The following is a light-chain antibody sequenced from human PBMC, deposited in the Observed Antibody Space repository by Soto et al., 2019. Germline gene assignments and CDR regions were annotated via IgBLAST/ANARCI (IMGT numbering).Light chain of an antibody. J-gene: IGKJ1*01. Sequence: TQSPDTLYLSPGEGATLSCRASQSMKDWLAWYQQKPGKAPKLLIYKWSNLQSGVPSRFSGSGSGTEFTLTFSSLQPDDFATYYCQQYYSYSTFGQVTKVEVK. CDR1: QSMKDW. CDR2: KWS. CDR3: QQYYSYST. V-gene: IGKV1-5*03.